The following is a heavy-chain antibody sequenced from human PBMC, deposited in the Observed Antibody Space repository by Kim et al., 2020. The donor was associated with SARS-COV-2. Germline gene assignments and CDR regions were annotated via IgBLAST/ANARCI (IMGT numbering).Heavy chain of an antibody. CDR2: INHSGST. V-gene: IGHV4-34*01. CDR1: GGSFSGYY. D-gene: IGHD5-18*01. J-gene: IGHJ4*02. Sequence: SETLSLTCAVYGGSFSGYYWSWIRQPPGKGLEWIGEINHSGSTNYNPSLKSRVTISVDTSKNQFSLKLSSVTAADTAVYYCARRRLQLWLGMVDYWGQGTLVTVSS. CDR3: ARRRLQLWLGMVDY.